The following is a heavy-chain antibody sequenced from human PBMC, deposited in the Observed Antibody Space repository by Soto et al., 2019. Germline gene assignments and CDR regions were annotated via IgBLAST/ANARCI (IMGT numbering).Heavy chain of an antibody. V-gene: IGHV4-4*07. CDR2: IFTSGST. Sequence: QVQLQESGPSVVKPSGTLSLTCTVSSGSMNDYYLTWIRQPAGKGLECIGRIFTSGSTNYNPSLRRRVTMSVDTSKARFSLRLTSVTAADTAVYYCARLKGDGFDIWGQGTRVTVSS. CDR3: ARLKGDGFDI. J-gene: IGHJ3*02. CDR1: SGSMNDYY.